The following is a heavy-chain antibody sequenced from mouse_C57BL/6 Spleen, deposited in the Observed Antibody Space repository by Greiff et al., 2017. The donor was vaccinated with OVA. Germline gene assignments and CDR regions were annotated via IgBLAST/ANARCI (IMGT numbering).Heavy chain of an antibody. CDR3: TRIITTVVESSYWYFDV. D-gene: IGHD1-1*01. CDR1: GYTFTDYE. J-gene: IGHJ1*03. CDR2: IDPETGGT. Sequence: QVHVKQSGAELVRPGASVTLSCKASGYTFTDYEMHWVKQTPVHGLEWIGAIDPETGGTAYNQKFKGKAILTADKSSSTAYMELRSLTSEDSAVYYCTRIITTVVESSYWYFDVWGTGTTVTVSS. V-gene: IGHV1-15*01.